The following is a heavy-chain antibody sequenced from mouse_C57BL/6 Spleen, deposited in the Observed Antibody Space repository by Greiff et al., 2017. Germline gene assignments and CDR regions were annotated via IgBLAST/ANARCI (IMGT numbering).Heavy chain of an antibody. D-gene: IGHD1-1*02. CDR1: GYTFTSYW. CDR3: ARRGVGSAFAY. V-gene: IGHV1-69*01. CDR2: IDPSDSYT. J-gene: IGHJ3*01. Sequence: QVQLQQPGAELVMPGASVKLSCKASGYTFTSYWMHWVKQRPGQGLEWIGEIDPSDSYTNYNQKFKGKSTLTVDKSSSTAYMQLSSLTSEDSAVYYCARRGVGSAFAYWGQGTLVTVSA.